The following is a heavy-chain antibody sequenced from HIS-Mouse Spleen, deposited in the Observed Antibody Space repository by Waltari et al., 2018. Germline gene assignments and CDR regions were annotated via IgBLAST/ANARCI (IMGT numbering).Heavy chain of an antibody. CDR1: GFTFGCSG. CDR3: AKASSGWLDY. V-gene: IGHV3-30*18. Sequence: QVQLVESGGGVVQPGRSLRLSCAASGFTFGCSGTLWVRQAPGKGLDWVAVMSYDGSNKYYADSVKGRFTISRDNSKNTLYLQMNSLRAEDTAVYYCAKASSGWLDYWGQGTLVTVSS. D-gene: IGHD6-19*01. J-gene: IGHJ4*02. CDR2: MSYDGSNK.